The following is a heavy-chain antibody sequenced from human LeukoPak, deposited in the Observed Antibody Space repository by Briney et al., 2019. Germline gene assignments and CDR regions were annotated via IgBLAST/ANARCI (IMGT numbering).Heavy chain of an antibody. D-gene: IGHD2-15*01. J-gene: IGHJ4*02. Sequence: GGSLRLSCEASGFTLSTYAMHWARQAPGKGLEWVAVTPYDGSSKYYADSVKGRFTISRDNSKNMLYLQMNSLRGEDTGVYYCARDGASRGAPDEYWGQGTLVTVSS. CDR2: TPYDGSSK. CDR1: GFTLSTYA. V-gene: IGHV3-30-3*01. CDR3: ARDGASRGAPDEY.